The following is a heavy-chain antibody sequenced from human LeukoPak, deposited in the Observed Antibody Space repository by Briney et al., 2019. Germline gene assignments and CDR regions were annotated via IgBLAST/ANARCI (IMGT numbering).Heavy chain of an antibody. V-gene: IGHV1-18*01. Sequence: WASVKVSCKASGYIFTRYGISWVRQAPGQGLEWMGWISAYSGNTNYAQNLQGRVTMTTDTSTNIAYMELRSLRSDDTAVYYCARDSLYCSSSSCAYDHWGQGTLVTVSS. D-gene: IGHD2-2*01. CDR2: ISAYSGNT. J-gene: IGHJ4*02. CDR1: GYIFTRYG. CDR3: ARDSLYCSSSSCAYDH.